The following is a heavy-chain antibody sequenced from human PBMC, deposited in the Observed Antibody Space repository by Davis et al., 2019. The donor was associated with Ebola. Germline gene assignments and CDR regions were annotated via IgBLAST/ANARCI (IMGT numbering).Heavy chain of an antibody. V-gene: IGHV3-43*01. J-gene: IGHJ5*02. D-gene: IGHD1-1*01. Sequence: GESLKISCAASGFTFDDYTMHWVRQAPGKGLEWVSLISWDGGSTYYADSVKGRFTISRDNSKNSLYLQMNSLRTEDTALYYCAKPHSPGTTGWEGWFDPWGQGTLVTVSS. CDR3: AKPHSPGTTGWEGWFDP. CDR2: ISWDGGST. CDR1: GFTFDDYT.